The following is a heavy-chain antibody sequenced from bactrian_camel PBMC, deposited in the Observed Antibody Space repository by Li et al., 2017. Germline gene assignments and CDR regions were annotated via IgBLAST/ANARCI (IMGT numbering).Heavy chain of an antibody. J-gene: IGHJ4*01. D-gene: IGHD4*01. Sequence: HVQLVESGGGSVQAGGSLTLSYLASGYTVTAYCMGWFRQAPGKEREGVATIVGTKITSYTDSVKGRFTISKDNAGNSLFLHMTNLKPEDTAMYYCAASASFILTPRFYRFESSDYPYRGQGTQVTVS. V-gene: IGHV3S55*01. CDR1: GYTVTAYC. CDR3: AASASFILTPRFYRFESSDYPY. CDR2: IVGTKIT.